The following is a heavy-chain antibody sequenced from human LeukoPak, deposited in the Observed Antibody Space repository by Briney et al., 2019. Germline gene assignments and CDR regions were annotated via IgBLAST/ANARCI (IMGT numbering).Heavy chain of an antibody. V-gene: IGHV4-39*07. D-gene: IGHD6-19*01. Sequence: SETLSLTCTVSGGSISSSSYYWSWIRQPPGKGLEWIGSIYYSGSTYYNPSLKSRVTISVDTSKNQFSLKLSSVTAADTAVYYCARDYAVAGRSLDYWGQGTLVTVSS. CDR3: ARDYAVAGRSLDY. J-gene: IGHJ4*02. CDR2: IYYSGST. CDR1: GGSISSSSYY.